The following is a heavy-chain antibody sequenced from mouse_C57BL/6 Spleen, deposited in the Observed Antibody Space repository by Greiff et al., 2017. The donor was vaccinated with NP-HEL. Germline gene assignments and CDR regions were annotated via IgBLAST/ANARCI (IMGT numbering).Heavy chain of an antibody. CDR3: AREELGGSYAMDY. J-gene: IGHJ4*01. D-gene: IGHD4-1*01. CDR1: GFTFSDYG. V-gene: IGHV5-17*01. CDR2: ISSGSSTI. Sequence: EVMLVESGGGLVKPGGSLKLSCAASGFTFSDYGMHWVRQAPEKGLEWVAYISSGSSTIYYADTVKGRFTISRDNAKNTLFLQMTSLRSEDTAMYYCAREELGGSYAMDYWGQGTSVTVSS.